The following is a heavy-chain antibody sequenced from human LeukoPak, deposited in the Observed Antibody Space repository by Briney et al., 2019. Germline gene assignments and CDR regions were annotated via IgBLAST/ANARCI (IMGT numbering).Heavy chain of an antibody. V-gene: IGHV4-59*01. CDR3: ARDLKIGYNSGWYSFDY. Sequence: SETLSLTCTVSGGSISTYNWSWIRQPPGKGLEWLGYISYSGSTNYNPSLKSRVTISIDTSKNQFSLKLISVTAADTAVYYCARDLKIGYNSGWYSFDYWGQGILVTVSS. D-gene: IGHD6-19*01. J-gene: IGHJ4*02. CDR2: ISYSGST. CDR1: GGSISTYN.